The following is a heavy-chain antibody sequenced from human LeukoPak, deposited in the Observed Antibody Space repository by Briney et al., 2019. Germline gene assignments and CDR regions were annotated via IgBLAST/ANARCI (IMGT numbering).Heavy chain of an antibody. D-gene: IGHD5-12*01. Sequence: GGSLRLSCAASGFTFSSYEMNWDRQAPGKGLEGVSYISSSGSTIYYADSVKGRFTISRDNAKNSLYLQMNSLRAEDTAFFYCARSIRATIPDYWGQGILVTVSS. J-gene: IGHJ4*02. CDR1: GFTFSSYE. CDR2: ISSSGSTI. CDR3: ARSIRATIPDY. V-gene: IGHV3-48*03.